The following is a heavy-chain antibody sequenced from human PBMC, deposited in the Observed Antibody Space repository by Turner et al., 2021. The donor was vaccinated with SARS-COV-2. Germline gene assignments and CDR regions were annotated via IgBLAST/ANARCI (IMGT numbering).Heavy chain of an antibody. D-gene: IGHD4-4*01. Sequence: QVQLVESGGGVVQPGRSLRLSCAASGFTFSSYGMLWVRQAPGKGLEWVAVTSYDGSNKYYADSVKGRFTISRDNSKNTLYLQMNSLRAEDTAVYYCAKQQGLYSNPMYYFDYWGQGTLVTVSS. CDR3: AKQQGLYSNPMYYFDY. CDR1: GFTFSSYG. CDR2: TSYDGSNK. J-gene: IGHJ4*02. V-gene: IGHV3-30*18.